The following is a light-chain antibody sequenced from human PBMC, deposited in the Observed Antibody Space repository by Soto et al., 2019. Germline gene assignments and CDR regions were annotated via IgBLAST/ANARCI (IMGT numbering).Light chain of an antibody. CDR1: QSVRSS. CDR2: DAS. Sequence: IVLTQSPGTLSLSPGERATLSCRASQSVRSSLAWYHHKPGEAPRLLISDASIRAAGIPDRFSGSGSGTDFTLIISSLQSEDSAVYYCQQYNSWLWTFGQGTKVDIK. V-gene: IGKV3D-15*01. J-gene: IGKJ1*01. CDR3: QQYNSWLWT.